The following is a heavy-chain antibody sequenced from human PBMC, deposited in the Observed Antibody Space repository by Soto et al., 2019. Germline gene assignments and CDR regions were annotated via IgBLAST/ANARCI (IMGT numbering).Heavy chain of an antibody. CDR2: IDAGNGNT. V-gene: IGHV1-3*01. CDR1: GYTFTSYA. CDR3: ATRGRSLGYYYGMDV. J-gene: IGHJ6*02. D-gene: IGHD3-10*01. Sequence: QVQLVQSGAEVKKPGASVKVSCKASGYTFTSYAMHWVRQAPGQRLEWMGWIDAGNGNTKYSQKFQGRVTITRDTFASTAYMELSSLRSEDAAVYYCATRGRSLGYYYGMDVWGRGATVAVS.